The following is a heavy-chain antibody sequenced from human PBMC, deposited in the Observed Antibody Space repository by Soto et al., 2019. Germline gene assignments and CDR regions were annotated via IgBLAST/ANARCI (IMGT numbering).Heavy chain of an antibody. Sequence: SETLSLTCTVSGGSISSYYWSWIRQPPGKGLEWIGYIYYSGSTNYNPSLKSRVTISVDTSKNQFSLKLSSVTAADTAVYYCARDISSSWYYFDYWGQGTLVTVSS. D-gene: IGHD6-13*01. J-gene: IGHJ4*02. V-gene: IGHV4-59*01. CDR2: IYYSGST. CDR3: ARDISSSWYYFDY. CDR1: GGSISSYY.